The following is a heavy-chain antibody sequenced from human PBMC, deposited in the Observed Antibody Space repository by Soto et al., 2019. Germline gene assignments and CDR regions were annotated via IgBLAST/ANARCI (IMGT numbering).Heavy chain of an antibody. CDR1: CGSISSGDYY. Sequence: SETLSLTCTVSCGSISSGDYYWSWIRQPPGKGLEWIGYIYYSGSTYYNPSLKSRVTISVDTSKNQFSLKLSSVTAADTAVYYCARAVAGYGGRWFDPWGQGTLVTVSS. CDR2: IYYSGST. J-gene: IGHJ5*02. D-gene: IGHD6-19*01. V-gene: IGHV4-30-4*01. CDR3: ARAVAGYGGRWFDP.